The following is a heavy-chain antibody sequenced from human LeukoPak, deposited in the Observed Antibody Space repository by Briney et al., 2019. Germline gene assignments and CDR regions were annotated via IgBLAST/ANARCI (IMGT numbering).Heavy chain of an antibody. CDR1: GGSISSSSYY. Sequence: PSETLSLTCTVSGGSISSSSYYWGWIRQPPGKGLEWIGSIYYSGSTYYDPSLKSRVTISVDTSKKQFSLKLSSVTAADTAVYYCARHLGYCTNGICYNYYYYGLDVWGQGTTVTVSS. V-gene: IGHV4-39*01. CDR2: IYYSGST. D-gene: IGHD2-8*01. J-gene: IGHJ6*02. CDR3: ARHLGYCTNGICYNYYYYGLDV.